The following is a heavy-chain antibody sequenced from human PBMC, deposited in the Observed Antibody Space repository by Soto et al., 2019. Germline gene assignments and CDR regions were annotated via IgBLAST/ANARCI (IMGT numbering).Heavy chain of an antibody. D-gene: IGHD2-15*01. V-gene: IGHV3-23*01. J-gene: IGHJ4*02. CDR3: AKAVVVAAPLDY. CDR1: GFTFSSYA. Sequence: GGSLRISSAASGFTFSSYAMSWVRQAPGKGLEWVSAISGSGGSTYYADAVKGRFTISRDNSENTLYLQMNTLRAEDTAVYYCAKAVVVAAPLDYWGQGTLVTVSS. CDR2: ISGSGGST.